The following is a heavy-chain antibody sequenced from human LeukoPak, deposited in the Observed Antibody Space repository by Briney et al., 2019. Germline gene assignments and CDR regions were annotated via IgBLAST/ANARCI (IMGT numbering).Heavy chain of an antibody. Sequence: GGSLRLACAASGFTFSSDGMSWVRQAPGKGLEWVSAISWSGGSTYDADAVSGRVTISRDNSKNTLYLQMNSLRAEDTAVYYCAKASRGRLPCDYWGQGTLVTVSS. CDR3: AKASRGRLPCDY. J-gene: IGHJ4*02. CDR2: ISWSGGST. V-gene: IGHV3-23*01. CDR1: GFTFSSDG.